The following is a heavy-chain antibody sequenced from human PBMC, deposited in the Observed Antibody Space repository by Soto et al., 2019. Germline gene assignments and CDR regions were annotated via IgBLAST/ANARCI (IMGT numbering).Heavy chain of an antibody. Sequence: PGGSLRLSCAASGFTFSSYAMSWVRQAPGKGLEWVSTISRSGGSTYYADSVKGRFTISRDNSKNTVFLQMNSLRAEDTAVYYCAEPSGLVAAGSAFDYWGQGTLVTVSS. J-gene: IGHJ4*02. CDR3: AEPSGLVAAGSAFDY. CDR1: GFTFSSYA. D-gene: IGHD6-13*01. CDR2: ISRSGGST. V-gene: IGHV3-23*01.